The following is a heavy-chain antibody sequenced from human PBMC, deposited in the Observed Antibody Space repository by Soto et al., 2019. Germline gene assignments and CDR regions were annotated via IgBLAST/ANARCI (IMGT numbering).Heavy chain of an antibody. CDR2: ISTYNGNR. Sequence: QVHLVQSGAEVRKPGASVKVSCKASGYSFTNYNIGWVRQAPGQGLEWLGWISTYNGNRNYAQKFQGRVTMTTEASTSTADMELRGLRPDDTAVYYCAREVGGTFFEALDTWGQGTRVTVSS. CDR1: GYSFTNYN. V-gene: IGHV1-18*01. CDR3: AREVGGTFFEALDT. D-gene: IGHD1-26*01. J-gene: IGHJ3*02.